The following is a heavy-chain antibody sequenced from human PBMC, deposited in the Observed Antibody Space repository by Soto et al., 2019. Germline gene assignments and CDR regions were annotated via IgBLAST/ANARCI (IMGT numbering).Heavy chain of an antibody. CDR3: ARDCVAAAGTVTRQYYYYYYGMDV. J-gene: IGHJ6*02. CDR1: GFTFSSYG. CDR2: ISYDGSNK. Sequence: PGGSLRLSCAASGFTFSSYGMHWVRQAPGKGLEWVAVISYDGSNKYYADSVKGRFTISRDNSKNTLYLQMNSLRAEDTAVYYCARDCVAAAGTVTRQYYYYYYGMDVWGQGTTVTVSS. V-gene: IGHV3-30*03. D-gene: IGHD6-13*01.